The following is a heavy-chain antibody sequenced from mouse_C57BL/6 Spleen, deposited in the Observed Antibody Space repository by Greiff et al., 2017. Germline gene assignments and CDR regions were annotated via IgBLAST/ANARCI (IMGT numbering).Heavy chain of an antibody. V-gene: IGHV1-81*01. Sequence: VQLQQSGAELARPGASVTLSCKASGYTFTSYGISWVKQRTGQGLEWIGEIYPRSGNNYDNEKFKGKATLTADKSYSTAYMELRSLTSEASAVYFSSRIYYDYEAYWGQGTLVTVAA. D-gene: IGHD2-4*01. J-gene: IGHJ3*01. CDR1: GYTFTSYG. CDR2: IYPRSGNN. CDR3: SRIYYDYEAY.